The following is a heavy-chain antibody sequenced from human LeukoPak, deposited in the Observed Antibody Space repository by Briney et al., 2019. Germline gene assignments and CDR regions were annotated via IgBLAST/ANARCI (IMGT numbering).Heavy chain of an antibody. J-gene: IGHJ4*02. V-gene: IGHV1-2*02. CDR2: INPNSGGT. Sequence: ASVKVSCKASGYTFTGYYLHYVRQAPGQGLEWMGWINPNSGGTHYAQKFQGRVTMTRDTSVNTVYMELNGLTSDDTAVYYCAGGGLYSNYRCVELHFHYWGQGALVTVSS. CDR1: GYTFTGYY. D-gene: IGHD4-11*01. CDR3: AGGGLYSNYRCVELHFHY.